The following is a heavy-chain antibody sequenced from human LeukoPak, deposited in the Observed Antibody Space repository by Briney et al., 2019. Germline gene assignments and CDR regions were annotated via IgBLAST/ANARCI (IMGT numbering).Heavy chain of an antibody. CDR3: AIAVAGRYYFDY. CDR2: IYPGASDT. Sequence: GESLKISGKGSGYSFTSYWIGWVRQMPGKGLEWMGIIYPGASDTRYSPSSQGPVTISADKSISTAYLQWSSLKASATAMYYCAIAVAGRYYFDYWGQGTLVTVSS. D-gene: IGHD6-19*01. J-gene: IGHJ4*02. CDR1: GYSFTSYW. V-gene: IGHV5-51*01.